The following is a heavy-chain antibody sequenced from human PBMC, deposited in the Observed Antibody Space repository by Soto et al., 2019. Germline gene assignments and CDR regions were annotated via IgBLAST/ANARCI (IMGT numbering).Heavy chain of an antibody. D-gene: IGHD6-19*01. CDR3: AREDDTSGRGGVDHFSSVYAMDV. Sequence: GGSLRLSCAASGFTFSAYWMSWVRQAPGRGLEWVANINQDAHETNYVDSLRGRVTISRDNAHNSLYLHTSSLRVEDTAVYYCAREDDTSGRGGVDHFSSVYAMDVWGQGTTVTVSS. CDR2: INQDAHET. V-gene: IGHV3-7*03. J-gene: IGHJ6*02. CDR1: GFTFSAYW.